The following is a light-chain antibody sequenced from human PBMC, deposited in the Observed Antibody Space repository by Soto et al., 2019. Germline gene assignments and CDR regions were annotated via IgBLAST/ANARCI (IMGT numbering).Light chain of an antibody. V-gene: IGKV3-11*01. CDR1: QSFSTY. J-gene: IGKJ1*01. CDR3: QQYYTYST. CDR2: DAS. Sequence: EIVLTQSPATLSLSPGERATLSCRASQSFSTYLACYQQKPGQAPRLLIYDASYRATGIPARFSGSGSGTDFTLTISRLEPDDFSSYYCQQYYTYSTFGQGTKVDIK.